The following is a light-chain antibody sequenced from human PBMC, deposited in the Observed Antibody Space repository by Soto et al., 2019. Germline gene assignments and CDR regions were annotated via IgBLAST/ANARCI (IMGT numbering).Light chain of an antibody. Sequence: DIQMTQSPSTLSASVGDRVTITCRASQSISSSLAWYQQKPGKAPKLLISKASSLESGVPSRFRGSGSGTEFTLTISSLQPDDFASYYCQHYRSYPFTFGQGIRLEIK. J-gene: IGKJ5*01. CDR3: QHYRSYPFT. V-gene: IGKV1-5*03. CDR1: QSISSS. CDR2: KAS.